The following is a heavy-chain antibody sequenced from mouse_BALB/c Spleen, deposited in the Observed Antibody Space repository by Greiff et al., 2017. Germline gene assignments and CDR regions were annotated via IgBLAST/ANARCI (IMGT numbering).Heavy chain of an antibody. CDR1: GYTFTSYW. V-gene: IGHV1-7*01. J-gene: IGHJ3*01. CDR3: TRDYYGSSSAWFAY. D-gene: IGHD1-1*01. Sequence: QVQLKESGAELAKPGASVKMSCKASGYTFTSYWMHWVKQRPGQGLEWIGYINPSTGYTEYNQKFKGKATLTADKSSSTAYMELRSLTSEDSAVYYCTRDYYGSSSAWFAYWGQGTLVTVSA. CDR2: INPSTGYT.